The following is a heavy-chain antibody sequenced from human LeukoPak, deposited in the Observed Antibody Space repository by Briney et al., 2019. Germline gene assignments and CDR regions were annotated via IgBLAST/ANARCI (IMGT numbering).Heavy chain of an antibody. CDR3: ASPDIVVVVAATSRRDYYYYGMDV. Sequence: ASVKVSCKASGYTFTSYAMHWVRQAPGQRLEWMGWINAGNGNTKYSQKFQGRVTITRDTSASTAYMELSSLRSEDTAVYYCASPDIVVVVAATSRRDYYYYGMDVWGQGPRSPSP. V-gene: IGHV1-3*01. D-gene: IGHD2-15*01. CDR2: INAGNGNT. CDR1: GYTFTSYA. J-gene: IGHJ6*02.